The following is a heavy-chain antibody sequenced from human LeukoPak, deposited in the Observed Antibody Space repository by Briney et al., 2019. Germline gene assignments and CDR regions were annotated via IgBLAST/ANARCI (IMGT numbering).Heavy chain of an antibody. J-gene: IGHJ5*02. CDR1: GFTFSGYW. D-gene: IGHD3-10*01. CDR3: ARAGSRYITMVRGNNWFDP. CDR2: INSDGSST. Sequence: GGSLRLSCAASGFTFSGYWMSWVRQSPGKGVVWVSRINSDGSSTSYADSVKGRFTISRDNAKNTLYLQMNSLGAEDTAVYYCARAGSRYITMVRGNNWFDPWGQGTLVTVSS. V-gene: IGHV3-74*01.